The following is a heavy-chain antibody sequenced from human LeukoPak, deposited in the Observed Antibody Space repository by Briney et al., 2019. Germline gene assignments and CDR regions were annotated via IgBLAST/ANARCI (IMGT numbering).Heavy chain of an antibody. V-gene: IGHV3-30*02. J-gene: IGHJ4*02. Sequence: PGGSLRLFCAASGYIFSSYGMHWVRQAPAKGLECVAFIRYDGSNKYYAESAKGRFTIYRDNSKNTLYLQMNSLRAEDTAVYYCAKDTPNWGSYFDYWGQGTLVTVSS. CDR3: AKDTPNWGSYFDY. CDR1: GYIFSSYG. CDR2: IRYDGSNK. D-gene: IGHD7-27*01.